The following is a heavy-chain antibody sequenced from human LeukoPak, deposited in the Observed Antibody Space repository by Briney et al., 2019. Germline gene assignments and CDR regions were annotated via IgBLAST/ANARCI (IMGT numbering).Heavy chain of an antibody. V-gene: IGHV3-74*01. CDR3: AREFAGERDY. J-gene: IGHJ4*02. D-gene: IGHD2-21*01. CDR2: INPNGITT. CDR1: GFIFRNYW. Sequence: GGSLRLSCAASGFIFRNYWMHWVRQAPGKGLVWVARINPNGITTTYTDSVKGRFTISRDNAKNTLYLQMNSLRAEDTAVYYCAREFAGERDYWVQGTLGTVSS.